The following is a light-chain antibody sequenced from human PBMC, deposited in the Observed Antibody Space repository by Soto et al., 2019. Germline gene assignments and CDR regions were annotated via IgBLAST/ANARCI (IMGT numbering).Light chain of an antibody. J-gene: IGKJ2*01. CDR3: LQHYNDPYT. CDR2: AAS. Sequence: DVQMTQSPCSLSASVGDRVTITCRASQCIRKNLGWYQQKPGKDATRLIYAASSLQSGVPSRFSGSGSGTEFTLTISSLQPEDFATYFCLQHYNDPYTFGQGTKLESK. V-gene: IGKV1-17*01. CDR1: QCIRKN.